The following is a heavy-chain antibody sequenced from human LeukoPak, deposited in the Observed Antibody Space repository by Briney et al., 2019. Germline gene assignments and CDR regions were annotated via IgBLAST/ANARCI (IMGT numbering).Heavy chain of an antibody. J-gene: IGHJ4*02. D-gene: IGHD3-10*01. CDR1: GYTFSDYY. CDR2: INPNGGGT. Sequence: GASVKVSCKASGYTFSDYYMHWVRQAPGQGLEWMGWINPNGGGTNYAQNFQGRVAMNSDTSISTAYMELTRLRSDDAAVYYCARGSYYFTYEHWGQGTLATVSS. V-gene: IGHV1-2*02. CDR3: ARGSYYFTYEH.